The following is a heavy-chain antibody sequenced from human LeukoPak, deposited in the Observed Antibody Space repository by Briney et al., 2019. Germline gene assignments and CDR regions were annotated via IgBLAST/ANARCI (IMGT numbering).Heavy chain of an antibody. CDR1: GFTFSSYS. D-gene: IGHD1-14*01. J-gene: IGHJ4*02. V-gene: IGHV3-48*02. CDR2: ISSSSTTI. CDR3: VKGETRTSVTGFHS. Sequence: PGGSLRLSCAASGFTFSSYSMMWVRQAPGKGLEWVSYISSSSTTIHYADSVKGRFTISRDDAQRSVHLQMNSLKDEDTAFYFCVKGETRTSVTGFHSWGQGTLVIVSS.